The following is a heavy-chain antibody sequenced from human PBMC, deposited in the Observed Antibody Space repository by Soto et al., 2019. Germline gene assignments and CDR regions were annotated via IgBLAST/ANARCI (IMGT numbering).Heavy chain of an antibody. CDR2: ISSSSSTI. CDR1: GFTFSSYS. J-gene: IGHJ6*03. Sequence: GGSLRLSCAASGFTFSSYSMNWVRQAPGKGLEWVSYISSSSSTIYYADSVKGRFTISRDNAKNSLYLQMNSLRAEDTAVYYCARSPPQYYYMDVWGKGTTVTVSS. CDR3: ARSPPQYYYMDV. V-gene: IGHV3-48*01.